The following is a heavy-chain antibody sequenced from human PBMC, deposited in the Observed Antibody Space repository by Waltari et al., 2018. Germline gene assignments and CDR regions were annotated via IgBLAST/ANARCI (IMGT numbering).Heavy chain of an antibody. CDR3: ARRGYDFWSGYSY. CDR2: NKHSGST. D-gene: IGHD3-3*01. CDR1: GGSFSGYY. V-gene: IGHV4-34*01. J-gene: IGHJ4*02. Sequence: QVQLQQWGAGLLKPSETLSLTCAVYGGSFSGYYWSWIRQPPGKGLEWNGENKHSGSTNDDPALKSRVTISVDTSKNQCSLKLSSVTAADTAVYYCARRGYDFWSGYSYWGQGTLVTVSS.